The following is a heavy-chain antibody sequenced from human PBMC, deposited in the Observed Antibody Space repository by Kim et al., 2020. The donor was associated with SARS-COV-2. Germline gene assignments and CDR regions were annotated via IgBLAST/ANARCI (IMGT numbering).Heavy chain of an antibody. Sequence: GGSLRLSCAASGFTFSSYAMSWVRQAPGKGLEWVSAISGSGGSTYYADSVKGRFTISRDNSKNTLYLQMNSLRAEDTAVYYCAKDFSGGGGYFYNWFDPWVQGTLVTVSS. CDR3: AKDFSGGGGYFYNWFDP. D-gene: IGHD3-16*01. J-gene: IGHJ5*02. CDR1: GFTFSSYA. V-gene: IGHV3-23*01. CDR2: ISGSGGST.